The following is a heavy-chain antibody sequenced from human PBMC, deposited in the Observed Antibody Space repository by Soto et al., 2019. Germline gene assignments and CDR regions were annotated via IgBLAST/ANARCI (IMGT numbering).Heavy chain of an antibody. CDR3: VQSRCGGDCLQSYSSHSYYGLDV. D-gene: IGHD2-21*02. CDR1: GFSLSTIGVG. CDR2: IYWDDDK. V-gene: IGHV2-5*02. Sequence: SGPTLVNPTQTLTLTCTFSGFSLSTIGVGVGWVRQPPGKALEWLALIYWDDDKRYSPSLKSRLTITKDTSKNQVVLTMTNMDPVDTATYYCVQSRCGGDCLQSYSSHSYYGLDVWGQGTTVTVSS. J-gene: IGHJ6*02.